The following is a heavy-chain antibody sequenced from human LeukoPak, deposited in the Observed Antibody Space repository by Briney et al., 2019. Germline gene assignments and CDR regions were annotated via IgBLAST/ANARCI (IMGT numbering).Heavy chain of an antibody. Sequence: GGSLRLSCAASGFTFSSYGMHWVRQAPGKGLEWVAVISYDGTNKYYVDSVKGRFTISRDNSTNTLFLQMNSLRPEDTAVYYCAKDLGGFGELIDYWGQGTLVTVSS. CDR3: AKDLGGFGELIDY. CDR2: ISYDGTNK. CDR1: GFTFSSYG. J-gene: IGHJ4*02. D-gene: IGHD3-10*01. V-gene: IGHV3-30*18.